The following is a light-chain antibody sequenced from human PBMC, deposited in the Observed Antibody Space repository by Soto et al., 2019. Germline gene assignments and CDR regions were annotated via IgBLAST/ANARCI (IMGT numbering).Light chain of an antibody. CDR1: SSDVGSDNL. Sequence: QSVLPQPASLSGSPGQSITISCTGTSSDVGSDNLVSWYQHHPGKAPKLIIYEVNQRPSGVSNRFSGSKSGNTASLTISGLQAEDEADYFCCSYAGTRTYLFGTGTKVTVL. CDR3: CSYAGTRTYL. V-gene: IGLV2-23*02. J-gene: IGLJ1*01. CDR2: EVN.